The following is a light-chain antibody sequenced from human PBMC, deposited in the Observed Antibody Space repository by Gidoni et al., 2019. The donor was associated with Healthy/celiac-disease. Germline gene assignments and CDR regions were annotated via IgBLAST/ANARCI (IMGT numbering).Light chain of an antibody. CDR2: DAS. Sequence: DMVLTQSPATLSLSPGERATLSCRASQSVSSYLAWYQQKPGQAPRLLIYDASNRATGIPARFSGSGSGTDFTLTISSLEPEDFAVYYCQQRSNWPYTFGQGTKLEIK. CDR1: QSVSSY. J-gene: IGKJ2*01. V-gene: IGKV3-11*01. CDR3: QQRSNWPYT.